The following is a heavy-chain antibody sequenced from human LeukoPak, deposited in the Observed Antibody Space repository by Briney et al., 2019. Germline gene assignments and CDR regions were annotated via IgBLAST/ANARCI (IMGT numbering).Heavy chain of an antibody. CDR1: GFSLSNYW. J-gene: IGHJ4*02. V-gene: IGHV3-7*01. D-gene: IGHD7-27*01. CDR3: TRGVWAPFDS. CDR2: IKQDGSEK. Sequence: GGSLRLSCAASGFSLSNYWMNWVRQAPGKGLEWVANIKQDGSEKNYVDSVKGRFSISRDNAKNSLILQMNSLRDEDTAVYYCTRGVWAPFDSWGQGTLVSVSS.